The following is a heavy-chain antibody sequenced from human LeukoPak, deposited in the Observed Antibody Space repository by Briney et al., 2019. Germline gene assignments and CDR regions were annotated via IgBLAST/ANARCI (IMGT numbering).Heavy chain of an antibody. D-gene: IGHD3-9*01. CDR3: TTYYDILTGYYSLFYYYYGMDV. CDR2: IRSKPYGGKT. V-gene: IGHV3-49*03. CDR1: GFTFCDYA. Sequence: GGSLRLSCEASGFTFCDYAMSWFHQAPGKGREWVGFIRSKPYGGKTEYAAYVKGRFTISRDDSKSIAYLQMNSLKTEDTAVYYCTTYYDILTGYYSLFYYYYGMDVWGQGTTVTVSS. J-gene: IGHJ6*02.